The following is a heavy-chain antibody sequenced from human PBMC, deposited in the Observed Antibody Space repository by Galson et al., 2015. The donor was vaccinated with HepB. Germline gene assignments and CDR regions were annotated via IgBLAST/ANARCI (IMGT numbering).Heavy chain of an antibody. V-gene: IGHV5-10-1*01. CDR1: GYSFTSYW. CDR2: IDPSDSYT. CDR3: ARLIADIVVVPAANWFDP. Sequence: QSGAEVKKPGESLRISCKGSGYSFTSYWISWVRQMPGKGLEWMGRIDPSDSYTNYSPSFQGHVTISADKSISTAYLQWSSLKASDAAMYYCARLIADIVVVPAANWFDPWGQGTLVTVSS. J-gene: IGHJ5*02. D-gene: IGHD2-2*01.